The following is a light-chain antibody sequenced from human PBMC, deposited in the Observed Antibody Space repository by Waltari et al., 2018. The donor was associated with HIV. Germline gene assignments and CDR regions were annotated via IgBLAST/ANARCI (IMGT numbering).Light chain of an antibody. V-gene: IGLV2-14*01. CDR3: RSHTDSGTYV. Sequence: QSALTQPASVSGSPGQSITMSCTGTSGDVGAQNYVSWYQQYPGKAPRAVLYDVTERPSGVSSRFSGSKSGNTAALTISGLQAEDEADYYCRSHTDSGTYVFGTGTELTVL. J-gene: IGLJ1*01. CDR1: SGDVGAQNY. CDR2: DVT.